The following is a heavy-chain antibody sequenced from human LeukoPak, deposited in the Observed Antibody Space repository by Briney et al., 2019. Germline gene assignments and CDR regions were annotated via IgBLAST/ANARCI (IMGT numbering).Heavy chain of an antibody. CDR3: ARFYYGSGRPTQLDY. Sequence: GGSLRLSCAASGFSFSDYYMSWIRQPPGKGLEWVSYISSSGSTMHYADSVKGRLTISRDSTKKSVYLQMNSLRAEDTAVYYCARFYYGSGRPTQLDYWGQGTLVTVSP. CDR2: ISSSGSTM. CDR1: GFSFSDYY. V-gene: IGHV3-11*01. J-gene: IGHJ4*02. D-gene: IGHD3-10*01.